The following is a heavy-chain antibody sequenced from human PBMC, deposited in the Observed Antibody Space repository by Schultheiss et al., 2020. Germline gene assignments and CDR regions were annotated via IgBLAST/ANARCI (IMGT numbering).Heavy chain of an antibody. V-gene: IGHV1-18*01. Sequence: ASVKVSCKASGYTFTSYGISWVRQAPGQGLEWMGWISAYNGNTNYAQKLQGRVTMTTDTSTSTAYMELRSLRSDDTAVYYCARVPGIAVAGTTDAFDIWGQGTMVNVSS. CDR1: GYTFTSYG. CDR3: ARVPGIAVAGTTDAFDI. D-gene: IGHD6-19*01. J-gene: IGHJ3*02. CDR2: ISAYNGNT.